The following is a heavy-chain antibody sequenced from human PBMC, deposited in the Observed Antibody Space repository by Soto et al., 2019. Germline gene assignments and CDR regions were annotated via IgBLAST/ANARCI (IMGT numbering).Heavy chain of an antibody. D-gene: IGHD2-8*01. CDR1: GFTFSSYS. V-gene: IGHV3-21*01. CDR3: ARDHRAWSYHYYGMDV. Sequence: EVHLVESGGGLVKPGGSLRLSCAASGFTFSSYSMNWVRQAPGKGLEWVSSISSSSNYIYYADSVKGRFTLSRDNAKNSLFLQMNGLRAEDTAVYYCARDHRAWSYHYYGMDVWGQGTTVTVSS. J-gene: IGHJ6*02. CDR2: ISSSSNYI.